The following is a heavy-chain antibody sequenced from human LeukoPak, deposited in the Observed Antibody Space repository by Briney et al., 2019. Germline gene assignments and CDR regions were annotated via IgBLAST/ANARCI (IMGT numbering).Heavy chain of an antibody. J-gene: IGHJ4*02. CDR1: GFTFSSYE. Sequence: GGSLRLSCAASGFTFSSYEMNWVRQAPGKGLEWVVYISPSGNTIYYADSVKGRFTISRDNAKNSLYLQMNSLRAEDTAVYYCAREARYDSFDYWGQGTLVTVSS. CDR2: ISPSGNTI. V-gene: IGHV3-48*03. D-gene: IGHD3-22*01. CDR3: AREARYDSFDY.